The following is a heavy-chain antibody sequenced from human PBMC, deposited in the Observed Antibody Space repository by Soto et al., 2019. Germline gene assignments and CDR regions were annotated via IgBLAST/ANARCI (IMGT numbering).Heavy chain of an antibody. V-gene: IGHV1-3*01. Sequence: QVRLIQSGPEMMQPGASVRVSCKASGFTALSYALHWVRQAPGQGPEWLGWLNGGVDGTSYSQRFQGRVTISRDTSTNTVYLEVTSLTSEDTAVYYCAREVKGVTSFDYWGQGTLVTVSS. D-gene: IGHD3-10*01. CDR1: GFTALSYA. J-gene: IGHJ4*02. CDR2: LNGGVDGT. CDR3: AREVKGVTSFDY.